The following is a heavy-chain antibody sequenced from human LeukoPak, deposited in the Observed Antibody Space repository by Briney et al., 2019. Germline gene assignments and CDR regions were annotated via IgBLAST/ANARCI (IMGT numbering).Heavy chain of an antibody. J-gene: IGHJ6*03. CDR3: ARDRRVRQGRPDYYYYYMDV. Sequence: GGSLRLSCAASGFTFSSYWMSWVRQAPGKGLEWVANIKQDGSEKYYVDSVKGRFTISRDNAKNSLYLQMNSLRAEDTAVYYCARDRRVRQGRPDYYYYYMDVWGKGTTVTVSS. CDR2: IKQDGSEK. CDR1: GFTFSSYW. V-gene: IGHV3-7*01. D-gene: IGHD3-10*01.